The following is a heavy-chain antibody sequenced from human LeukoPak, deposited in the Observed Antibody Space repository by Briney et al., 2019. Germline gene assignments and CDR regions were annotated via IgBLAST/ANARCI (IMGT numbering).Heavy chain of an antibody. Sequence: PGGSLRLSCAASGFTFSSYSMNWVRQAPGKGLEWVSSISSSSSYIYYADSVKGRFTISRDNAKNSLYLQMNSLRAEDTAVYYCARAPSYYDFWSGDYYMDVWGKGTTVTVSS. V-gene: IGHV3-21*01. CDR2: ISSSSSYI. D-gene: IGHD3-3*01. CDR1: GFTFSSYS. J-gene: IGHJ6*03. CDR3: ARAPSYYDFWSGDYYMDV.